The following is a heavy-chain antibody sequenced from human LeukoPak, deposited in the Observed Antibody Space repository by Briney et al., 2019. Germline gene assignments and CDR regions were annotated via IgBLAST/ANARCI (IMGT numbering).Heavy chain of an antibody. D-gene: IGHD5-24*01. J-gene: IGHJ4*02. CDR3: ARGRDGYNYPLFDS. Sequence: SETLSLTCSVSGGSINNYYWTWIRQPAGKGLEWIGRIYTSGSSSYNPSLKSRVTISLDTSKKQFSLTLTSMAAADTAVYYCARGRDGYNYPLFDSWGQGTLVTVSS. CDR1: GGSINNYY. CDR2: IYTSGSS. V-gene: IGHV4-4*07.